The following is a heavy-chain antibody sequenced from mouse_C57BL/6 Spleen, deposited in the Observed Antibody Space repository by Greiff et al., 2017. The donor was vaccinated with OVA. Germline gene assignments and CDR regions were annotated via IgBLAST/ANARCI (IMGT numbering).Heavy chain of an antibody. Sequence: EVHLVESGGGLVKPGGSLKLSCAASGFTFSDYGMHWVRQAPEKGLGWVAYISSGSSTIYYANTVKGRFTISRDNAKNTLFLQMTSLRSEDTAMYYCARGWYFDVWGTGTTVTVSS. CDR1: GFTFSDYG. CDR2: ISSGSSTI. CDR3: ARGWYFDV. V-gene: IGHV5-17*01. J-gene: IGHJ1*03.